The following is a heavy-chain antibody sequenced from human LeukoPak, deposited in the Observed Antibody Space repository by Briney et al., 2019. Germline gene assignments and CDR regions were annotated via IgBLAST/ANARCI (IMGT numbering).Heavy chain of an antibody. CDR1: GFTFSSYV. CDR2: INHNGNVN. D-gene: IGHD3-16*01. J-gene: IGHJ6*02. CDR3: ARGGGLDV. V-gene: IGHV3-7*03. Sequence: GGSLRLSCAASGFTFSSYVMSWVRQAPGKGLEWVASINHNGNVNYYVDSVKGRFTISRDNAKNSLYLQMSNLRAEDTAVYFCARGGGLDVWGQGATVTVSS.